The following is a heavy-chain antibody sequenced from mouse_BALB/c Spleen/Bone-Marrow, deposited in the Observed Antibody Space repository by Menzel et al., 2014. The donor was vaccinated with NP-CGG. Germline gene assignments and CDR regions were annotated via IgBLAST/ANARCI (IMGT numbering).Heavy chain of an antibody. V-gene: IGHV14-3*02. CDR2: IDPANGNT. J-gene: IGHJ4*01. CDR3: AEITTAAYYVMDY. D-gene: IGHD1-2*01. Sequence: DVKLVESGAELVKPGASVKLSCTASGFNIEDTYIHWVKQRPEQGLEWIGRIDPANGNTKYDPKFQGKATITADPSSNTAYLQLSSLTSEDTAVYYCAEITTAAYYVMDYWGQGTSVTVSS. CDR1: GFNIEDTY.